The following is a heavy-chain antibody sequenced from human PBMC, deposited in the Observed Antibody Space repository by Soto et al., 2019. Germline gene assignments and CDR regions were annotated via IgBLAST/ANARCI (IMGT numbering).Heavy chain of an antibody. CDR2: IIPIFGTA. V-gene: IGHV1-69*13. CDR1: GGTFSSYA. D-gene: IGHD3-22*01. Sequence: ASVKVSCKASGGTFSSYAISWVRQAPGQGLEWMGGIIPIFGTANYAQKFQGRVTITADESTSTAYMELSSLRSEDTAVYYCARDLYYDSSGYSPLYYYGMDVWGQRTMGTVS. J-gene: IGHJ6*02. CDR3: ARDLYYDSSGYSPLYYYGMDV.